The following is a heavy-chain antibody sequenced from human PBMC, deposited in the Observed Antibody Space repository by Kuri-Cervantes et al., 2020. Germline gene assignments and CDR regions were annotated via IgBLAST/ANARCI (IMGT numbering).Heavy chain of an antibody. CDR2: ISWNSGSI. CDR1: GSTFDDYA. Sequence: GGSLRLSCAASGSTFDDYAMHWVRQAPGKGLEWVSGISWNSGSIGYADSVKGRFTISRDNAKNSLYLQMNSLRAEDTAVYYCARDPKAPPNYGDYINDNWYFDLWGRGTLVTVSS. V-gene: IGHV3-9*01. J-gene: IGHJ2*01. D-gene: IGHD4-17*01. CDR3: ARDPKAPPNYGDYINDNWYFDL.